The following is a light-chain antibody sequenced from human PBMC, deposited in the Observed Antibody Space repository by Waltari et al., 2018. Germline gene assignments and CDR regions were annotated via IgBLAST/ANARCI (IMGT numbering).Light chain of an antibody. J-gene: IGLJ2*01. V-gene: IGLV3-19*01. Sequence: SSELTQDPAVSVALGQTVRITCQGDILRSHSASRYQQKPGQAPVLVIYGKNNRPSGIPDRFSGSSSGNTASLTITGAQAEDEADYYCNSRDSSGNHLVFGGGTKLTVL. CDR1: ILRSHS. CDR3: NSRDSSGNHLV. CDR2: GKN.